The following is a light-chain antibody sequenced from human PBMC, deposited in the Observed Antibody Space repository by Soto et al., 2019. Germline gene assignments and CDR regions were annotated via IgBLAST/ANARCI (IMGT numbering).Light chain of an antibody. V-gene: IGKV3-11*01. CDR3: QQRSNWPQT. Sequence: EIVVTQSPATLSLSPGERATLSCRASQSVSSYLAWYQQKPGQTPRLLIYDASDSATGIPARFSGSGSGTDFTLIISSLEPEDSAVYNCQQRSNWPQTFGQGTKVEIK. J-gene: IGKJ1*01. CDR2: DAS. CDR1: QSVSSY.